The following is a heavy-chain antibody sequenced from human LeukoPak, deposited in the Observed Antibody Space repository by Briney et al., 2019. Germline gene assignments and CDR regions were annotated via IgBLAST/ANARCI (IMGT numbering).Heavy chain of an antibody. Sequence: GAPVKVSCKASGYTFTGYYMHWVRQAPGQGLEWMGWINPNSGGTNYAQKFQGRVTMTRDTSISTAYMELSRLRSDDTAVYYCARVSPDLDYSCDYWGQGTLVSVSS. V-gene: IGHV1-2*02. J-gene: IGHJ4*02. D-gene: IGHD4-11*01. CDR2: INPNSGGT. CDR1: GYTFTGYY. CDR3: ARVSPDLDYSCDY.